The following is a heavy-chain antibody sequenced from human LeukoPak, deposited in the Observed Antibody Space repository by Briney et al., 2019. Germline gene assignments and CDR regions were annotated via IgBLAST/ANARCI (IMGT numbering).Heavy chain of an antibody. V-gene: IGHV3-30-3*01. CDR2: ISYDGSKK. J-gene: IGHJ6*02. D-gene: IGHD3-16*01. CDR1: GFTFSSYA. Sequence: GGSLRLSCAASGFTFSSYAMPWVRQAPGKGLEWVAVISYDGSKKYYADSVKGRFTISRDNSKNTLYLQMNSLRAEDTAVYYCARVGSGSAYYYYIMDVWGQGTTVTVSS. CDR3: ARVGSGSAYYYYIMDV.